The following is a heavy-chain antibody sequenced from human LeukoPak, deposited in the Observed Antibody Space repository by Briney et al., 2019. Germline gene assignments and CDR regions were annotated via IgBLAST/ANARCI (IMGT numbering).Heavy chain of an antibody. CDR1: GYTFTSYA. V-gene: IGHV1-3*01. D-gene: IGHD3-22*01. CDR2: INAGNGNT. CDR3: AGERVGYSVNWFDP. Sequence: GASVKVSCKASGYTFTSYAMHWVRQAPGQRLEWMGWINAGNGNTKYSQKFQGRVTITRDTSASTAYMEMSSLRSEDTAVYYCAGERVGYSVNWFDPWGQGTLVTVSS. J-gene: IGHJ5*02.